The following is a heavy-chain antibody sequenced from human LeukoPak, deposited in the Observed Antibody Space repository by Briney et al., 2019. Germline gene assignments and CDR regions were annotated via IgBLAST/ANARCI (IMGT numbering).Heavy chain of an antibody. D-gene: IGHD3-22*01. Sequence: PSETLSLTCAVSGGSISSTSYYWAWIRQPPGKGLEWIGTIYYIGSTYHNPSLKSRVTLSVDTSRNQFSLRLSSVDAADTAVYYCVKAGVRYFDSSGLYAFDFWGQGTTVTVSS. J-gene: IGHJ3*01. CDR3: VKAGVRYFDSSGLYAFDF. V-gene: IGHV4-39*01. CDR2: IYYIGST. CDR1: GGSISSTSYY.